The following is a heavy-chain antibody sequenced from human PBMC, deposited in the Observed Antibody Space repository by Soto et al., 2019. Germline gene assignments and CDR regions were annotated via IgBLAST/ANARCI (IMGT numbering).Heavy chain of an antibody. Sequence: NPSETLSVTCTVSGGSINNGDYFWGWIRQPPGKGLEWIGSVYHSGTTNYNPSLKSRVTISVDTSKNQFSLNLRSVTAADTAVYYCAKVVVGAPRHPDFDSWGQGTLVTVSS. V-gene: IGHV4-39*01. CDR3: AKVVVGAPRHPDFDS. D-gene: IGHD2-15*01. J-gene: IGHJ4*02. CDR2: VYHSGTT. CDR1: GGSINNGDYF.